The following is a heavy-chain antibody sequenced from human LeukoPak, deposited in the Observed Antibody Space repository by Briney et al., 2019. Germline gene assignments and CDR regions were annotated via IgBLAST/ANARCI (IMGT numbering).Heavy chain of an antibody. V-gene: IGHV4-59*01. J-gene: IGHJ2*01. CDR2: IYYSGST. CDR3: ARDSAEDRTFHRYSTWYPGVAYFDI. CDR1: GGSISSYY. Sequence: SETLSLTCTVSGGSISSYYWSWIRQPPGKGLEWIGYIYYSGSTNYNPSLKSRVTISVDTSKNQFSLKLSSVTAADTAVYYCARDSAEDRTFHRYSTWYPGVAYFDIWGRGTLVTVSS. D-gene: IGHD6-13*01.